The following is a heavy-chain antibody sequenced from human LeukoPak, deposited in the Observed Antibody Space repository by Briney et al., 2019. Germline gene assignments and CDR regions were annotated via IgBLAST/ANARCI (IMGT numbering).Heavy chain of an antibody. Sequence: SQTLSLTCAVSGGSISSGGYSWSWIRQPPGKGLEWIGYIYHSGSTYYNPSLKSRVTISVDRSKNQFSLKLSSVTAADTAVYYCTAYYGSPDPLAGNDYWGQGTLVTVSS. V-gene: IGHV4-30-2*01. J-gene: IGHJ4*02. CDR3: TAYYGSPDPLAGNDY. D-gene: IGHD3-22*01. CDR2: IYHSGST. CDR1: GGSISSGGYS.